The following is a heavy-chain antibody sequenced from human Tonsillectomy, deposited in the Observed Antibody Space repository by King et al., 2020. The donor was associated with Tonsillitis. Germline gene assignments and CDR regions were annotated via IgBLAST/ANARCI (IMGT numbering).Heavy chain of an antibody. J-gene: IGHJ4*02. CDR2: IDPSDSFT. CDR1: GVTFTSYW. CDR3: AREPKAYGSGSLYSYY. Sequence: VQLVESGAEVKKPGESLRISCKGSGVTFTSYWIAWVRQMPAKGLEWMGRIDPSDSFTNYSPSFQGHVTISADKSIGPAYLQWSSLKASDTAMYYCAREPKAYGSGSLYSYYWGQGTLVTVAS. V-gene: IGHV5-10-1*03. D-gene: IGHD3-10*01.